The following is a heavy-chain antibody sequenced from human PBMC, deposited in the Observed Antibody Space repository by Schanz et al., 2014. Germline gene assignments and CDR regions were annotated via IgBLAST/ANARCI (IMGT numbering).Heavy chain of an antibody. D-gene: IGHD5-12*01. CDR2: IDGKSTTV. Sequence: VQLVESGGGVVQPGRSLRLSCAASGFTFNSYAMTWVRQAPGKGLEWLSYIDGKSTTVYYADSVKGRFTISRDNAKNTLYLQMNSLRAEDTAVYYCASPSGYSDYGTYFDFWGQGTLVTVSS. CDR1: GFTFNSYA. J-gene: IGHJ4*02. CDR3: ASPSGYSDYGTYFDF. V-gene: IGHV3-48*04.